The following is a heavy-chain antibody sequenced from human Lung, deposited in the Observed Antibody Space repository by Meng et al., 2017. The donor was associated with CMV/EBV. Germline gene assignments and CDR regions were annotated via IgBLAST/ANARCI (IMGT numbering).Heavy chain of an antibody. CDR3: ARGGGYRWNNGVCFPDWVDP. CDR1: EYTFSSYD. CDR2: MNPKSANT. V-gene: IGHV1-8*01. Sequence: ASVXVSCKASEYTFSSYDINWVRQATGQGLEWMGWMNPKSANTGYAQKFQGRLTMTRNTSISTAYMELSSLRSEDTAVYYCARGGGYRWNNGVCFPDWVDPWXQGTLVTVSS. D-gene: IGHD2-8*01. J-gene: IGHJ5*02.